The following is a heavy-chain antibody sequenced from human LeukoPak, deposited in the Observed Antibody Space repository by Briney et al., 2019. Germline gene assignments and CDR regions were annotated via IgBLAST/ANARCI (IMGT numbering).Heavy chain of an antibody. CDR2: IYSGGGT. J-gene: IGHJ4*02. CDR3: ARDASGARIAGY. V-gene: IGHV3-66*02. D-gene: IGHD6-13*01. CDR1: GFTVSSNY. Sequence: GGSLRLSCAASGFTVSSNYMSWVRQAPGKGLEWVSVIYSGGGTYYADSVKGRFTISRDNSKNTLYLQMNSLRAEDTAVYYCARDASGARIAGYWGQGTLVTVSS.